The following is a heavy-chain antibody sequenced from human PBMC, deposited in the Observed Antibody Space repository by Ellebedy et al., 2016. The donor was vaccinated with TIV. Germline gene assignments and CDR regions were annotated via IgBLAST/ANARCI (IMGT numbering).Heavy chain of an antibody. J-gene: IGHJ4*02. V-gene: IGHV3-30*02. D-gene: IGHD3-22*01. CDR2: IRYDGSNK. CDR3: ARGPRAYYDSSGYSENLVDY. Sequence: GGSLRLSCAASGFTFSSYGMHWVRQAPGKGLEWVAFIRYDGSNKYYADSVKGRFTISRDNSKNTLYLQMNSLRAEDTAVYYCARGPRAYYDSSGYSENLVDYWGQGTLVTVSS. CDR1: GFTFSSYG.